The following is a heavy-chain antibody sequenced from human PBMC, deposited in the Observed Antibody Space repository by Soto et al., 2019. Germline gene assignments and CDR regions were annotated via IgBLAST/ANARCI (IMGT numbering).Heavy chain of an antibody. Sequence: SETLSLTCAVSGGSISSGGYSWSWIRQPPGKVLEWIVYICHSGSTYYNPSLKGRVAISVDRSNNQFSLKLSSVTAADTAVYYCARSRGYRGYEHDYWGQGTMVTVSS. CDR2: ICHSGST. CDR3: ARSRGYRGYEHDY. D-gene: IGHD5-12*01. V-gene: IGHV4-30-2*01. J-gene: IGHJ4*02. CDR1: GGSISSGGYS.